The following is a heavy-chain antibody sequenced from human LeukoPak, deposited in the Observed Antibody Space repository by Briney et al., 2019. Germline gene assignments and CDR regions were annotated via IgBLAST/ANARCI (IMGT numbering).Heavy chain of an antibody. D-gene: IGHD3-10*01. J-gene: IGHJ6*02. V-gene: IGHV1-2*02. Sequence: GASVKVSCKASGYTFTGYYMHWVRPAPGQGLEWMGWINPNSGGTNYAQKFQGRVTMTRDTSISTAYMELSRLRSDDTAVYYCARGPILVRGVIMADSVGGMDVWGQGTTVTVSS. CDR3: ARGPILVRGVIMADSVGGMDV. CDR1: GYTFTGYY. CDR2: INPNSGGT.